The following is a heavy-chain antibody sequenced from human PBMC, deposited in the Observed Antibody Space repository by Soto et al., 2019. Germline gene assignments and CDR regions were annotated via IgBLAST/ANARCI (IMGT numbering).Heavy chain of an antibody. D-gene: IGHD3-22*01. CDR2: IDWDDDK. Sequence: SGPTLVNPTQTLTLTCTFSGFSLSTSGMCXSWIRQPPGKALEWLALIDWDDDKYYSTSLKTRLTISKDTSKNQVVLTMTNMDPVDTATYYCARMSSGYSLDAFDIWGQGTMVTVSS. J-gene: IGHJ3*02. CDR3: ARMSSGYSLDAFDI. CDR1: GFSLSTSGMC. V-gene: IGHV2-70*01.